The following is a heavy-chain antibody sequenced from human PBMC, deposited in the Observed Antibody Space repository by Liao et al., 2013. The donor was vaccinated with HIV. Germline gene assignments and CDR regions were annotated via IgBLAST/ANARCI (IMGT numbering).Heavy chain of an antibody. D-gene: IGHD3-22*01. J-gene: IGHJ4*02. CDR1: DGSISSYY. Sequence: QVQLQESGPGLVKPSETLSLTCTVSDGSISSYYWSWIRQPPGKGLEWIGEINHSGSTNYNPSLKSRVTISVDTSKNQFSLKLSSVTAADTAVYYCATIRGSGYYRLGVFDFWGQGTLVTVSS. V-gene: IGHV4-59*12. CDR2: INHSGST. CDR3: ATIRGSGYYRLGVFDF.